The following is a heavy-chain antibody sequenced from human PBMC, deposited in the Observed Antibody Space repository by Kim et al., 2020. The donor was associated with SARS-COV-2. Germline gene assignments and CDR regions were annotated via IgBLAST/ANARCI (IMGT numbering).Heavy chain of an antibody. CDR2: IGTAGDT. CDR3: ARAPARIAVAGYYYYYGM. D-gene: IGHD6-19*01. CDR1: GFTFSSYD. V-gene: IGHV3-13*01. Sequence: GGSLRLSCAASGFTFSSYDMHWVRQATGKGLESVSTIGTAGDTYYPGSVKGRFTISRENAKNSLYLQMNSLRAGDTAVYYCARAPARIAVAGYYYYYGM. J-gene: IGHJ6*01.